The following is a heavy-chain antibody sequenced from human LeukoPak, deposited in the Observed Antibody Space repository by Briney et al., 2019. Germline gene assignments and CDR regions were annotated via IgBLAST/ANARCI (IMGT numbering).Heavy chain of an antibody. D-gene: IGHD3-22*01. J-gene: IGHJ4*02. CDR2: ISAGGATT. V-gene: IGHV3-23*01. Sequence: GGSLRLSCGASGFTFSTYAMNWVRQAPGKGLEWVSAISAGGATTYYADPVKGRFTISRDNSKNTVYLQMNSLRAEDTAVYYCAKTYYDTTYFDYWGQGTLVTASS. CDR1: GFTFSTYA. CDR3: AKTYYDTTYFDY.